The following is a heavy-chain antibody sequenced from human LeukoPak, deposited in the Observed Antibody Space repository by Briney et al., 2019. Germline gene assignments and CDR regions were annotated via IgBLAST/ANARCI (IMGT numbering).Heavy chain of an antibody. Sequence: PSETLSLTCTVSGGSVSYYYWSWIRQPPGKGLEWIAYIYYSGSTNYNPSLRSRVTISVDTSKNQVSLKLSSVTAADTAVYYCARGPTRYYRDYWGQGTLVTVSS. J-gene: IGHJ4*02. D-gene: IGHD3-9*01. CDR3: ARGPTRYYRDY. CDR1: GGSVSYYY. CDR2: IYYSGST. V-gene: IGHV4-59*02.